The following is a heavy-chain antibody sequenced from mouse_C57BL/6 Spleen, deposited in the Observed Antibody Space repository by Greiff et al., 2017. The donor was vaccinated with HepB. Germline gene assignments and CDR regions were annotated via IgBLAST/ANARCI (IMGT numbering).Heavy chain of an antibody. CDR2: ISDGGSYT. CDR1: GFTFSSYA. Sequence: EVHLVESGGGLVKPGGSLKLSCAASGFTFSSYAMSWVRQTPEKRLEWVATISDGGSYTYYPDNVKGRFTISRDNAKNNLYLQMSHLKSEDTAMYYCAREWLSYWGQGTLVTVSA. J-gene: IGHJ3*01. CDR3: AREWLSY. V-gene: IGHV5-4*01.